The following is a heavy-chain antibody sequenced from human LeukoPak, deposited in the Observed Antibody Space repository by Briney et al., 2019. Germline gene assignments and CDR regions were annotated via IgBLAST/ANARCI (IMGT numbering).Heavy chain of an antibody. CDR1: GYSFTSYW. CDR2: IYPGDSDT. V-gene: IGHV5-51*01. D-gene: IGHD5-24*01. CDR3: ARIGRGRDGYNAIDY. Sequence: GESLQISCKGSGYSFTSYWIGWVRQMPGKGLEWMGIIYPGDSDTRYSPSFQGQVTISADKSISTAYLQWSSLKASDTAMYYCARIGRGRDGYNAIDYWGQGTLVTVSS. J-gene: IGHJ4*02.